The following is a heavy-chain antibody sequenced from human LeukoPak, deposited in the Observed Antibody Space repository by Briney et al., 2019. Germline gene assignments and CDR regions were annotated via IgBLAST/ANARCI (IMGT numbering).Heavy chain of an antibody. CDR1: GGSISSYY. V-gene: IGHV4-59*01. J-gene: IGHJ4*02. Sequence: SETLSLTCTVSGGSISSYYWGWIRQPPGKGLEWIGYIYYSGSTNYNPSLKSRVTISVDTSKNQFSLKLSSVTAADTAVYYCARDPGVRHQSHFDYWGQGTLVTVSS. CDR3: ARDPGVRHQSHFDY. D-gene: IGHD2-2*01. CDR2: IYYSGST.